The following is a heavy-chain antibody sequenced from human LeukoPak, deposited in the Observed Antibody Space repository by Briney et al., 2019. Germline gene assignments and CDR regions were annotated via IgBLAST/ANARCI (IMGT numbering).Heavy chain of an antibody. V-gene: IGHV4-59*08. CDR1: GGSISSHY. D-gene: IGHD1-1*01. CDR2: ISYSGST. Sequence: SETLSLTCTASGGSISSHYWSWIRQPPGKGPEWIGYISYSGSTYYNPSLMSRVTISVDTSKNQFSLKLSSVTAADTAVYYCARALRRTYYYYGLDVWGQGTTVTVSS. J-gene: IGHJ6*02. CDR3: ARALRRTYYYYGLDV.